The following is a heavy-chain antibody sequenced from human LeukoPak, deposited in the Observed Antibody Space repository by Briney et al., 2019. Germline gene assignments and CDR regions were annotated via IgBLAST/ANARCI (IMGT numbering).Heavy chain of an antibody. CDR1: GGSISSGGYS. D-gene: IGHD4-11*01. CDR2: IYHSGST. J-gene: IGHJ5*02. Sequence: PSETLSLTCAVSGGSISSGGYSWRWIRQPPGKGLEWIVYIYHSGSTYYNPSLKSRVTISVDRSKNQFSLKLSSVTAADTAVYYCARGVQETTVTWFDPWGQGTLVTVSS. V-gene: IGHV4-30-2*01. CDR3: ARGVQETTVTWFDP.